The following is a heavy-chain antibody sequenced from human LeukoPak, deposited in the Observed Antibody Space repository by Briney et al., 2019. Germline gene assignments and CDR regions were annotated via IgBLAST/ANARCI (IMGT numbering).Heavy chain of an antibody. D-gene: IGHD3-22*01. CDR1: GGSISSYY. Sequence: SETLSLTCTVSGGSISSYYWSWIRQPPGKGLEWIGYIYYSGSTNYNPSLKSRLTISVDRSKNQFSLKLSSVTAADAAVYYCARVRDTSGYYYDFDYWGQGTLVTVSS. CDR2: IYYSGST. V-gene: IGHV4-59*13. CDR3: ARVRDTSGYYYDFDY. J-gene: IGHJ4*02.